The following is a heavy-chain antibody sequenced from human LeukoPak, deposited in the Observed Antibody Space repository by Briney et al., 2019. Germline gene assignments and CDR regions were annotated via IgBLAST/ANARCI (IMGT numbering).Heavy chain of an antibody. D-gene: IGHD2-2*01. CDR2: TSGSGTST. Sequence: TGGSLRLSCAASGFSFSSYGMHWVRQAPGKGLEWVAATSGSGTSTDYADSVKGRFTISKDKSKNALYLQMSSLRAEDTAVYYCAKSDCSVITCYVLDYWGQGTLVTVSS. CDR1: GFSFSSYG. CDR3: AKSDCSVITCYVLDY. J-gene: IGHJ4*02. V-gene: IGHV3-23*01.